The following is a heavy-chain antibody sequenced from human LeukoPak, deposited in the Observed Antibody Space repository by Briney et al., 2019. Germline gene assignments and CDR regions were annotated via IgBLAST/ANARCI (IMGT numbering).Heavy chain of an antibody. CDR1: GFTFSGFA. CDR2: ISSSSFKI. V-gene: IGHV3-48*04. D-gene: IGHD6-13*01. J-gene: IGHJ6*03. CDR3: VRDPSYGSSWYYYMDV. Sequence: GGSLRLSRAASGFTFSGFAMSWVRRTPGKGLEWVSYISSSSFKIGYADSVKGRFTISRDNSKNSLYPQMDSLRVEDTAVYYCVRDPSYGSSWYYYMDVWGKGTTVTVSS.